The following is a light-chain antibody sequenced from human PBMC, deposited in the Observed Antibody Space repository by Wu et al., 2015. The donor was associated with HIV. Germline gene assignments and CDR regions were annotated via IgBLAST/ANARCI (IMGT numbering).Light chain of an antibody. V-gene: IGKV3-15*01. J-gene: IGKJ1*01. CDR3: QQYNNYRWT. Sequence: EIVMTQSPATLSASPGESATLSCRASQSVSSKLAWYQQKPGQAPRLLIYGVSTRATDIPARFSGSGPETEFSLTISSLQSEDFAVYYCQQYNNYRWTFGQGTKVDFK. CDR1: QSVSSK. CDR2: GVS.